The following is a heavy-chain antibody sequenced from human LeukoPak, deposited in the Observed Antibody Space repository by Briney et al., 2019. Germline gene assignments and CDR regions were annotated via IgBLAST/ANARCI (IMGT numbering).Heavy chain of an antibody. D-gene: IGHD5-18*01. V-gene: IGHV3-74*01. CDR3: ARGAGGYSYG. J-gene: IGHJ4*02. Sequence: QTGGSLRLSCVASGFNFSSYWLHWVRQAPGKGLGWVTRINSDRRSTSYAVSVNGRFTISRDSANNALYLQMNSLRAEDTAVYYCARGAGGYSYGWGQGTLVTVSS. CDR2: INSDRRST. CDR1: GFNFSSYW.